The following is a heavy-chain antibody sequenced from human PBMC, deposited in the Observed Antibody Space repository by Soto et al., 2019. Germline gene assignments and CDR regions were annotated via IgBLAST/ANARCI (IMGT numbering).Heavy chain of an antibody. Sequence: GGSLRLSCAASGFTFSSYAMDWVRQAPGKGLEWVSAISGSGSSTYYADSVKGRLTISRDNSKNTLYLQMNSLRAEDTAVYYCAKDRGTLTHNWFEFCGLGTLVTVSS. J-gene: IGHJ5*01. CDR2: ISGSGSST. D-gene: IGHD1-1*01. V-gene: IGHV3-23*01. CDR1: GFTFSSYA. CDR3: AKDRGTLTHNWFEF.